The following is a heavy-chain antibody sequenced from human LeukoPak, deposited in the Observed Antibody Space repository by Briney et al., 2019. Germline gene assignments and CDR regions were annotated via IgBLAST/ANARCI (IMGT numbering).Heavy chain of an antibody. J-gene: IGHJ4*02. CDR2: ISGSGGST. Sequence: GGSLRLSCAASGFTFSSYAMSWVRQAPGKGLEWVSAISGSGGSTYYADSVKGRFTISKDNFKNTLYLQMNSLRAEDTAVYYCAGIMITFGHYWGQGTLVTVSS. D-gene: IGHD3-16*01. V-gene: IGHV3-23*01. CDR3: AGIMITFGHY. CDR1: GFTFSSYA.